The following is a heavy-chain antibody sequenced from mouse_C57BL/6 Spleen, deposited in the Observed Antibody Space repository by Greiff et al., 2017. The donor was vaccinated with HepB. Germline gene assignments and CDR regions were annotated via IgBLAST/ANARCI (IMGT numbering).Heavy chain of an antibody. V-gene: IGHV1-81*01. D-gene: IGHD2-3*01. Sequence: QVQLKQSGAELARPGASVKLSCKASGYTFTSYGISWVKQRTGQGLEWIGEIYPRSGNTYYNEKFKGKATLTADKSSSTAYMELRSLTSEDSAVYFCARHYDGYYYAMDYWGLGTSVTVSS. CDR3: ARHYDGYYYAMDY. J-gene: IGHJ4*01. CDR1: GYTFTSYG. CDR2: IYPRSGNT.